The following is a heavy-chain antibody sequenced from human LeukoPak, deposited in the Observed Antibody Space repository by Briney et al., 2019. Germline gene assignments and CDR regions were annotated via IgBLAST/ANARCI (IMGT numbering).Heavy chain of an antibody. J-gene: IGHJ4*02. CDR1: GGTFSSYA. CDR2: IIPIFGTA. Sequence: ASVKVSCKASGGTFSSYAISWVRQAPGQGLEWMGRIIPIFGTANYAQKFQGRVTITTDESTSTAYMELSSLRSEDTAVSYCASDLFGELLLSVWYFDYWGQGTLVTVSS. D-gene: IGHD3-10*01. V-gene: IGHV1-69*05. CDR3: ASDLFGELLLSVWYFDY.